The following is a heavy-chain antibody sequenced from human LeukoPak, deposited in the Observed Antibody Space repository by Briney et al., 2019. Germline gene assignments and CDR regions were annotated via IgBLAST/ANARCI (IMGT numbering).Heavy chain of an antibody. V-gene: IGHV1-18*01. CDR2: IIAYDGNT. J-gene: IGHJ4*02. D-gene: IGHD3-9*01. CDR3: ARDQAATNAQVRFCLD. Sequence: ASVKDSSKASGDTFTSYGMSWVRQAPGQRVEWMGWIIAYDGNTNFAQKLQGRVTMTTDTSTSTAYMDLRSLRSDDTAVYYCARDQAATNAQVRFCLDWGQGTLVTVSS. CDR1: GDTFTSYG.